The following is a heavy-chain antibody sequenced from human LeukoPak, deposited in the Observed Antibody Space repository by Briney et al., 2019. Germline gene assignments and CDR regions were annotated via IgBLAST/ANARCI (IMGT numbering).Heavy chain of an antibody. V-gene: IGHV3-48*04. CDR1: GFTFSSYS. D-gene: IGHD3-3*01. Sequence: GGSLRLSCAASGFTFSSYSMNWVRQAPGKGLEWVSYISSSSSTIYYADSVKGRFTISRDNAKNSLYLQMNSLRAEDTAVYYCARDYDFWSGQASYMDVWGKGTTVTVSS. CDR2: ISSSSSTI. CDR3: ARDYDFWSGQASYMDV. J-gene: IGHJ6*03.